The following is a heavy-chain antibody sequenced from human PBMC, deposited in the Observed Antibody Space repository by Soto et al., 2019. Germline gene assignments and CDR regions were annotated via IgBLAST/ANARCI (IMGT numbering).Heavy chain of an antibody. CDR2: IIPMFAAT. V-gene: IGHV1-69*01. Sequence: QVQLAQSGAEVRKPGSSVKVSCRASGGSFSDFAFSWVRQAPGQGPGWMGGIIPMFAATKYAQRFQDRVTITADVSTKTVYLALNSLTSDDSAVYYCARGGIVAVPAALASYDDYTNYRFDSWGQGTLVSVSS. CDR3: ARGGIVAVPAALASYDDYTNYRFDS. CDR1: GGSFSDFA. D-gene: IGHD2-15*01. J-gene: IGHJ4*02.